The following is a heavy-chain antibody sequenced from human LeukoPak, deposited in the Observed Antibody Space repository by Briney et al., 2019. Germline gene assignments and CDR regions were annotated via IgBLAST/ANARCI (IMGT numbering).Heavy chain of an antibody. CDR2: ISAYNGNT. D-gene: IGHD1-26*01. J-gene: IGHJ4*02. V-gene: IGHV1-18*01. CDR1: GYTFSSYG. CDR3: ATGKREYYPYDY. Sequence: ASVKVSCKASGYTFSSYGISWVRQAPGQGLEWMGWISAYNGNTNYAQKLQGRVTMTTDTSTSTAYMELRSLRSDDTAVYYCATGKREYYPYDYWGQGTLVTVSS.